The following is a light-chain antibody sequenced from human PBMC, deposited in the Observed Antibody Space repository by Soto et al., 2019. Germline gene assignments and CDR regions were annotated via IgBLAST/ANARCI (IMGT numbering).Light chain of an antibody. CDR2: DAS. CDR3: QQYNSYSGT. Sequence: DIQMTQSPSTLSASVGDRVTITCRASQSISTWLVWYQQKPGKAPKLLIYDASSLESGVPSRFSGSGSGTEFTLTISSLQPDDFATYYCQQYNSYSGTFGGGTKVEIK. CDR1: QSISTW. V-gene: IGKV1-5*01. J-gene: IGKJ4*01.